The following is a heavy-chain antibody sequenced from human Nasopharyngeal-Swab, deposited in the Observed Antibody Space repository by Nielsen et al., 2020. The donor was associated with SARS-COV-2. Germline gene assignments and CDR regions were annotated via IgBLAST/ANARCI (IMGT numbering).Heavy chain of an antibody. Sequence: GESLKISCAASGFTFSSYWMSWVRQAPGKGLEWVANIKQGGSEKYYVDSVKGRFTISRDNAKNSLYLQMNSLRAEDTAVYYCARNYYDILTGYPDAFDIWGQGTMVTVSS. D-gene: IGHD3-9*01. CDR1: GFTFSSYW. J-gene: IGHJ3*02. CDR3: ARNYYDILTGYPDAFDI. V-gene: IGHV3-7*01. CDR2: IKQGGSEK.